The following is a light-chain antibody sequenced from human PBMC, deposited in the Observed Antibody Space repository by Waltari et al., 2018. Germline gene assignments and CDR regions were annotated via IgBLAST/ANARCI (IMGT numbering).Light chain of an antibody. V-gene: IGLV1-40*01. CDR2: GNS. Sequence: QSVLTQPPSVSGAPGQRVTISCTGSSSTIGAGYDVHWYQQLPATAPKLLSYGNSNRPSGVPDRFSGSKSGTSASLAITGLQAEDEADYYCQSYDSSLSGYVFGTGTKVTVL. CDR1: SSTIGAGYD. CDR3: QSYDSSLSGYV. J-gene: IGLJ1*01.